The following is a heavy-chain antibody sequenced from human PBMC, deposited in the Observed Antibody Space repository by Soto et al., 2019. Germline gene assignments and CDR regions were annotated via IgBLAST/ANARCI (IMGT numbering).Heavy chain of an antibody. J-gene: IGHJ6*02. CDR3: TRGAGFFYGVDV. CDR2: ISFSGSTI. D-gene: IGHD3-10*01. V-gene: IGHV3-48*03. Sequence: PGGYLRLSCAASGFIFGDYEMNWVRQAPGKGLEWIAHISFSGSTICYADSVKGRFSISRDNSNNFLYLQLSGLRADDSAVYYCTRGAGFFYGVDVWGLGTTVTVSS. CDR1: GFIFGDYE.